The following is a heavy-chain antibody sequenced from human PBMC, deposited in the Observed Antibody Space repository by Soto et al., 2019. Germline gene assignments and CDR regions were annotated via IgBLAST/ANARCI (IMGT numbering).Heavy chain of an antibody. CDR1: GDSISDSRYY. CDR2: IYYSGST. Sequence: PSETLSLTCTVSGDSISDSRYYWGWIRQPPGKGLEWIGSIYYSGSTYYNPSLKSRVTISVDTSKNQFSLKLSSVTAADTAVYYCARLLKNYYDSSGYFRYWGQGTLVTVSS. D-gene: IGHD3-22*01. J-gene: IGHJ4*02. CDR3: ARLLKNYYDSSGYFRY. V-gene: IGHV4-39*01.